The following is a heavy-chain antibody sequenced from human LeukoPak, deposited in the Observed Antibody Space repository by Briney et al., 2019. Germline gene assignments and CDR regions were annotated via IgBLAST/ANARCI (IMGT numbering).Heavy chain of an antibody. CDR2: INQDGSEK. J-gene: IGHJ5*02. CDR3: ARGRVGSSSSYWFDP. D-gene: IGHD6-6*01. CDR1: GFTFSDYW. V-gene: IGHV3-7*01. Sequence: PGGSLRLSCAVSGFTFSDYWMTWVRQAPGKGLEWVANINQDGSEKYYVDSVKGRFTISRDNAKNSLYLQMNSLRAEDTAVYYCARGRVGSSSSYWFDPWGQGTLITVSS.